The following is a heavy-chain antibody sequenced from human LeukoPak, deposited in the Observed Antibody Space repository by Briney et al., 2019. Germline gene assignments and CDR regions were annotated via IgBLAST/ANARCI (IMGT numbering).Heavy chain of an antibody. V-gene: IGHV1-69*13. CDR2: IIPIFGTA. CDR1: GGTFSSYA. CDR3: ARRVNNDDYPSAYNWFDP. D-gene: IGHD4-17*01. J-gene: IGHJ5*02. Sequence: SVKVSCKASGGTFSSYAISWVRQAPGQGLEWMGGIIPIFGTANYAQKFQGRVTITADESTSTAYMELSSLRSEDTAVYYCARRVNNDDYPSAYNWFDPWGQGTLVTVSS.